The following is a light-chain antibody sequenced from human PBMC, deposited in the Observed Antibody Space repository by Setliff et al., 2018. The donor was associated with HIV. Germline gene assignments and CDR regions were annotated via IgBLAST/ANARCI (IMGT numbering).Light chain of an antibody. V-gene: IGLV1-51*02. Sequence: QSVLTQPPSVSAAPGQRVIISCSGNSSNIENNYVSWYQQLPGTAPKLLIYENNKRPSGISDRFSGSKFGTSATLDITGLQTGDEADYYCCSYAGSATYVFGTGTKVTVL. J-gene: IGLJ1*01. CDR1: SSNIENNY. CDR3: CSYAGSATYV. CDR2: ENN.